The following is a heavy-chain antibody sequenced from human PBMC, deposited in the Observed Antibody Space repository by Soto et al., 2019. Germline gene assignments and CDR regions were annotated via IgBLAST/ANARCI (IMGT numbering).Heavy chain of an antibody. D-gene: IGHD3-10*01. CDR1: GFTFDDYA. J-gene: IGHJ4*02. CDR2: ISWNSGSI. CDR3: AKDTLHYYGSGSYYIPDSLDY. Sequence: EVQLVESGGGLVQPGRSLRLSCAASGFTFDDYAMHWVRQAPGKGLEWVSGISWNSGSIGYADSVKGRFTISRDNAKDSMYLQMNSLRAEDTALYYCAKDTLHYYGSGSYYIPDSLDYWGQGTLVAVCS. V-gene: IGHV3-9*01.